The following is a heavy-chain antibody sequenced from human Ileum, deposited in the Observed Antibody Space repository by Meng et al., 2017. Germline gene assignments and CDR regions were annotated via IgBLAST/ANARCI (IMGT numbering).Heavy chain of an antibody. Sequence: GGSLRLSCAASGFTFSSYGMHWVRQAPGKGLEGVAVIWYDGSNKYYADSVKGRFTISRDNSKNTLYLQMNSLRAEDTAVYYCARTPGRKRDYYYYGMDVWGQGTTVTVSS. CDR2: IWYDGSNK. D-gene: IGHD1-14*01. V-gene: IGHV3-33*01. CDR3: ARTPGRKRDYYYYGMDV. CDR1: GFTFSSYG. J-gene: IGHJ6*02.